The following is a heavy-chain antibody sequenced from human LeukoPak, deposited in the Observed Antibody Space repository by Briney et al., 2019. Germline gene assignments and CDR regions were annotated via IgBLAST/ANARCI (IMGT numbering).Heavy chain of an antibody. V-gene: IGHV4-39*07. J-gene: IGHJ4*02. CDR2: IYYSGST. Sequence: SETLSLTCTVSGDSISSSSSYWGWIRQPPGEGLEWIGSIYYSGSTYYNPSLRSRVTISLEMSKHQFSLNLTSVTAADTAVYYCASNTGTVFDYWGQGALVTVSS. D-gene: IGHD7-27*01. CDR1: GDSISSSSSY. CDR3: ASNTGTVFDY.